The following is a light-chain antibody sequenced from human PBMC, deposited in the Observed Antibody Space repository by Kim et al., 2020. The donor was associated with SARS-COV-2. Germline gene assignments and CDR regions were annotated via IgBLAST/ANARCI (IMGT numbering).Light chain of an antibody. CDR2: DGS. J-gene: IGKJ1*01. CDR1: QSVSRW. Sequence: STPSASVGDRVTLSCWASQSVSRWLAWYQQKPGKAPKLLIYDGSNLQSGVPSRFSGSGSGTEFTLTISSLQPDDFAIYYCQHRQTFGQGTKVEIK. CDR3: QHRQT. V-gene: IGKV1-5*01.